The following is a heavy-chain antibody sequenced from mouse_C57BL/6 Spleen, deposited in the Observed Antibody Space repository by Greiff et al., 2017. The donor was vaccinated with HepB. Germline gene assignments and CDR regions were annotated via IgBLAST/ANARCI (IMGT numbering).Heavy chain of an antibody. CDR1: GYTFTSYW. J-gene: IGHJ2*01. CDR3: ANSYGNLFDY. V-gene: IGHV1-69*01. CDR2: IDPSDSYT. Sequence: QVQLKQPGAELVMPGASVKLSCKASGYTFTSYWMHWVKQRPGQGLEWIGEIDPSDSYTNYNQKFKGKSTLTVDKSSSTAYMQLSSLTSEDSAVYYCANSYGNLFDYWGQGTTLTVSS. D-gene: IGHD2-1*01.